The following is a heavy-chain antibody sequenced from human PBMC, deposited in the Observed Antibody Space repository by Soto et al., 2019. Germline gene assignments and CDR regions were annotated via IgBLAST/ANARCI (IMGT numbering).Heavy chain of an antibody. CDR3: AYKFFSGSGSYRGWFDP. V-gene: IGHV3-23*01. Sequence: EVQLLESGGGLVQPGGSLRLSCAASGFTFSSYAMNWVRQAPGKGLEWVSIISGSGDSTYYADSVKGRFTISRDNTKNTLYLQMNSLRAEDTAVYYCAYKFFSGSGSYRGWFDPWGQGTLVTVSS. D-gene: IGHD3-10*01. CDR1: GFTFSSYA. J-gene: IGHJ5*02. CDR2: ISGSGDST.